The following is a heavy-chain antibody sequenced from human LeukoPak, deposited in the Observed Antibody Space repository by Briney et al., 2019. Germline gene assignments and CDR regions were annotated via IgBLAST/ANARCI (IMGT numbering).Heavy chain of an antibody. CDR2: INHSGST. Sequence: GSLRLSCAASGFTFTNAWMTWVRQAPGKGLEWIGEINHSGSTNYNPSLKSRVTISVDTSKNQFSLKLSSVTAADTAVYYCARGRIAVAGSPMVYWGQGTLVTVSS. D-gene: IGHD6-19*01. CDR3: ARGRIAVAGSPMVY. V-gene: IGHV4-34*01. J-gene: IGHJ4*02. CDR1: GFTFTNAW.